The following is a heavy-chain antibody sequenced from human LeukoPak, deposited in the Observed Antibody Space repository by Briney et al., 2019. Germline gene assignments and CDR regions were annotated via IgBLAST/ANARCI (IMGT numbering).Heavy chain of an antibody. CDR3: AKGSSSRFSYGMDV. D-gene: IGHD6-13*01. CDR2: ISRNSGSI. CDR1: GFTFDDYA. V-gene: IGHV3-9*01. J-gene: IGHJ6*02. Sequence: GGSLRLSCAASGFTFDDYAMHWVRQAPGKGLEWVSGISRNSGSIGYADSVKGRFTISRDNAKNSLYLQMNSLRAEDTALYYCAKGSSSRFSYGMDVWGQGTTVTVSS.